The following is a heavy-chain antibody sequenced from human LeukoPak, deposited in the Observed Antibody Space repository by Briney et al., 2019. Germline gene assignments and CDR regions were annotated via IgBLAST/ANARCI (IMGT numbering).Heavy chain of an antibody. CDR3: AKAYNFWSGHWYN. Sequence: PGGSLRLSCAASGFTFSSYAMSWVRQAPGKGLEWVSAISGSGGDTYYADSVKGRFTISRDNSKNTLYLQMNSLRAEDTAIYYCAKAYNFWSGHWYNWGQGTLVTVSS. D-gene: IGHD3-3*01. CDR2: ISGSGGDT. J-gene: IGHJ4*02. CDR1: GFTFSSYA. V-gene: IGHV3-23*01.